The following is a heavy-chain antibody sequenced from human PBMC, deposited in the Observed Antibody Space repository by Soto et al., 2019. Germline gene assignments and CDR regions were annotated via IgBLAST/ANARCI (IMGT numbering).Heavy chain of an antibody. CDR1: GGSVSSGSYY. J-gene: IGHJ4*02. Sequence: SETLSLTCTVSGGSVSSGSYYWSWIRQPPGKGLEWIGYIYYSGSTNYNPSLKSRVTISVDTSKNQFSLKLNSVTAADSAVDYCARDSRTGYYFDYWGQGTLVTVSS. D-gene: IGHD7-27*01. CDR3: ARDSRTGYYFDY. V-gene: IGHV4-61*01. CDR2: IYYSGST.